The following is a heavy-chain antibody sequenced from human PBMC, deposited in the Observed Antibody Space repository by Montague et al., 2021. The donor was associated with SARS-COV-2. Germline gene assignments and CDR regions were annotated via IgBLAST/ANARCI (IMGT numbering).Heavy chain of an antibody. V-gene: IGHV4-39*01. J-gene: IGHJ4*02. CDR3: ARQMPSWWELLYYFDY. D-gene: IGHD1-26*01. CDR2: ST. Sequence: STYYNPSLKSQVTISVDTSKNQLSLKLSSVTAADTAVYYCARQMPSWWELLYYFDYWGQGALVTVSS.